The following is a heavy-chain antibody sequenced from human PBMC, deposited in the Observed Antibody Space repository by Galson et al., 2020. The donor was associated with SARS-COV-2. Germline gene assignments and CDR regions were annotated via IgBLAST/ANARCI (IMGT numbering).Heavy chain of an antibody. CDR2: IYYSGST. J-gene: IGHJ4*02. V-gene: IGHV4-59*01. Sequence: SETLSLTCTVSGASIRSYYWGWIRQPPGKGLEWIGYIYYSGSTNYNPSLKSRVSISVDTSKNQFSLKLNSVTAADTAVYYCARGGWSLDYWGRGTLVTVSS. CDR1: GASIRSYY. CDR3: ARGGWSLDY.